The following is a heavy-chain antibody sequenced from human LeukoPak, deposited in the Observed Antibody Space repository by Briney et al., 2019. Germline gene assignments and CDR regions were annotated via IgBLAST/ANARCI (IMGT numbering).Heavy chain of an antibody. D-gene: IGHD2-21*02. Sequence: PGGSLRLSCAASGNYWMHWVRQDPGKGLVWVSYISSDGSVTKYADSVKGRFTISRDNAVNTLYLQMNSLRVEDTAVYYCVRGSLRLPRSTPDYWGQGTLVTVSS. CDR1: GNYW. V-gene: IGHV3-74*03. CDR3: VRGSLRLPRSTPDY. J-gene: IGHJ4*02. CDR2: ISSDGSVT.